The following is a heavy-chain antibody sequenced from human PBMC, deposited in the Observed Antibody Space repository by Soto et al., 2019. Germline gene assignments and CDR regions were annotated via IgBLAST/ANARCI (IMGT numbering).Heavy chain of an antibody. V-gene: IGHV1-2*02. CDR2: INPNSGGT. CDR3: AREREAPYYYYGMDV. J-gene: IGHJ6*02. Sequence: ASVKVSCKASGYTFTGYYVHWVRQAPGQGLEWMGWINPNSGGTNYAQTFQGRVTMTTDTSTSTVHMEVRSLRSDDTVVYYCAREREAPYYYYGMDVWGQGTPVTVSS. CDR1: GYTFTGYY.